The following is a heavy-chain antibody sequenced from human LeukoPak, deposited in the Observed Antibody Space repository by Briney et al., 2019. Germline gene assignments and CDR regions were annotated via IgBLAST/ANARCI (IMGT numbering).Heavy chain of an antibody. CDR3: ARVSGTVTLPLDY. D-gene: IGHD4-17*01. Sequence: GGSLRLSRAASGFTFSSYEMNWVRQAPGKGLEWVSYISSSGSTIYYADSVKGRFTISRDNAKNSLYLQMNSLRAEDTAVYYCARVSGTVTLPLDYWGQGTLVTVSS. CDR1: GFTFSSYE. J-gene: IGHJ4*02. CDR2: ISSSGSTI. V-gene: IGHV3-48*03.